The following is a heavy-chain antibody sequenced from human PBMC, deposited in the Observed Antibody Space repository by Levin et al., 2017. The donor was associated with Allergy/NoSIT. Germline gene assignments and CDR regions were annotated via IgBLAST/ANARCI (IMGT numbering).Heavy chain of an antibody. Sequence: GGSLRLSCAASGLTFSTHAMHWVRQAPGKGLEWVAVISDEGRKKYYADSVKGRFTISRDNSKNTLYLQMNSLRTEDTAVYYCARDRASCCDYGMDVWGQGTTVTVSS. CDR1: GLTFSTHA. CDR2: ISDEGRKK. D-gene: IGHD2-2*01. J-gene: IGHJ6*02. V-gene: IGHV3-30*04. CDR3: ARDRASCCDYGMDV.